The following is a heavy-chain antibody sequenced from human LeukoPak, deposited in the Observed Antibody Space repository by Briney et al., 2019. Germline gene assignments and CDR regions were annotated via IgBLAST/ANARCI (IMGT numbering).Heavy chain of an antibody. V-gene: IGHV1-3*01. CDR1: GYTFTRYA. J-gene: IGHJ5*02. CDR2: TNAGNGNT. D-gene: IGHD3-9*01. CDR3: ARVGYDILTGWGWFDP. Sequence: ASVKVSCKAAGYTFTRYAMHWVRQAPGQRLEWMGWTNAGNGNTEYSQKLQGRVTITRDTSASTAYMELSSLRSEDTAVYYCARVGYDILTGWGWFDPWGQGTLVTVSS.